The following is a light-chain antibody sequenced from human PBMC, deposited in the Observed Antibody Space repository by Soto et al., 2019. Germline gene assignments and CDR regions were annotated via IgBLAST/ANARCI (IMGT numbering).Light chain of an antibody. V-gene: IGKV3-15*01. Sequence: EIVMTQSPATLSVSPGERTTLSCRASQSVSSNLAWYQQKPGQAPRLLIYGASTRATGIPARFSGSGSGTEFTLTISSLQSEDFAVYDGQQDNNWPALSFGGGSKVEIK. CDR2: GAS. CDR3: QQDNNWPALS. CDR1: QSVSSN. J-gene: IGKJ4*01.